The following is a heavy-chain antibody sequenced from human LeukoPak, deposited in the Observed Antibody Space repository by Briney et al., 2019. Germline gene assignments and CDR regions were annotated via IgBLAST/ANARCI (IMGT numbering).Heavy chain of an antibody. Sequence: SETLSLTCTVSGGSVNSYYLSWIRQPAGKTLEWIGRIYDGGSTNYNPSLKSRVTMSVDTSKNQISLKLKSVTAADTAVYYCARDHSSSSEDYWGQGTLVTVSS. CDR2: IYDGGST. CDR3: ARDHSSSSEDY. D-gene: IGHD6-13*01. J-gene: IGHJ4*02. V-gene: IGHV4-4*07. CDR1: GGSVNSYY.